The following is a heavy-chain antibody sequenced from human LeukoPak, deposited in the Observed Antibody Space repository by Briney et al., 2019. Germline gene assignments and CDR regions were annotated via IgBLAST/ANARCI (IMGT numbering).Heavy chain of an antibody. CDR2: TSSSDAGT. D-gene: IGHD5-12*01. CDR1: GFTLSTYA. CDR3: AKGGGYEAQYYYYYLDV. Sequence: PGGSLRLSCAASGFTLSTYAMSWVRQTPGKGLEWVAATSSSDAGTYYADSVKGRFTISRDNSKNTLYLQMKSLRAEDTAVYYCAKGGGYEAQYYYYYLDVWGKGTTVTISS. J-gene: IGHJ6*03. V-gene: IGHV3-23*01.